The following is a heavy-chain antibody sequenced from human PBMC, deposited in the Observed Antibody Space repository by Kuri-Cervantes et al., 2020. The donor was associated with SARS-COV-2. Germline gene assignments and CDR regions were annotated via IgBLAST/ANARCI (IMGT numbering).Heavy chain of an antibody. D-gene: IGHD3-3*01. J-gene: IGHJ3*02. CDR2: ISAYNGNT. CDR1: GYTFTSYG. CDR3: ARDGYDFWSGSFFDI. Sequence: ASVQVSCKASGYTFTSYGISWVRQAPGQGLEWMGWISAYNGNTNYAQKLQGRVTMTTDTSTSTDYMELRSLRSDDTAVYYCARDGYDFWSGSFFDIWGQGTMVTVSS. V-gene: IGHV1-18*01.